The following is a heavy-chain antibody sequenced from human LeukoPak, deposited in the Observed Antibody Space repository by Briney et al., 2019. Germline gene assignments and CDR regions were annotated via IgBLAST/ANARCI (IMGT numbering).Heavy chain of an antibody. D-gene: IGHD3-22*01. J-gene: IGHJ3*02. CDR1: GGSISSGGYS. CDR3: ARAVGYYYDSSGYFAACDI. CDR2: IYHSGST. V-gene: IGHV4-30-2*01. Sequence: KPSQTLSLTCAVSGGSISSGGYSWSWIRQPPGKGLEWIGYIYHSGSTYYNPSLKSRVTISVDRSKNQFSLKLSSVTAADTAVYYCARAVGYYYDSSGYFAACDIWGQGTMVTVSS.